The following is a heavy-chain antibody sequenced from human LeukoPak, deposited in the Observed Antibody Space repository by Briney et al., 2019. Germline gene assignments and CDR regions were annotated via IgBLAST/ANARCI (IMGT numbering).Heavy chain of an antibody. Sequence: SETLSLTCAVYGGSFSGYYWSWIRQPPGKGLEWIGEIIHSGSTNYNPSLKSRVTISVDTSKNQFSLKLSSVTAADTAVYFCARDTVFGAQVPGFYGLDQWGQGALVTVSS. CDR1: GGSFSGYY. J-gene: IGHJ4*02. V-gene: IGHV4-34*12. D-gene: IGHD3-3*01. CDR2: IIHSGST. CDR3: ARDTVFGAQVPGFYGLDQ.